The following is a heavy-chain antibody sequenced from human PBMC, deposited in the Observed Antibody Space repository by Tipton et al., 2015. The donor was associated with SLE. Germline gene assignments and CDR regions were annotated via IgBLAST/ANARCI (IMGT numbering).Heavy chain of an antibody. CDR3: ARVGSRDQP. CDR2: IYHSGST. CDR1: GYSISSGYY. V-gene: IGHV4-38-2*02. Sequence: TLSLTCTVSGYSISSGYYWGWIRQPPGKGLEWIGSIYHSGSTYYNPSLKRRVTISVDTSKNQFSLKLSSVTAADTAVYYCARVGSRDQPWGQGTLVTVSS. J-gene: IGHJ5*02. D-gene: IGHD3-10*01.